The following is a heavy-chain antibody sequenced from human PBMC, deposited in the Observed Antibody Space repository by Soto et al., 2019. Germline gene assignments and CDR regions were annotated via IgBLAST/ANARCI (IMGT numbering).Heavy chain of an antibody. Sequence: PSETLSLTCTVSGGSISSGGYYWSWIRQHPGKGLEWIGYIYYSGSTYYNPSLKSRVTISVDTSKNQFSLKLSSVTAADTAVYYCASSFRYYYDSSGRDAFDIWGQGTMVTVSS. CDR2: IYYSGST. D-gene: IGHD3-22*01. CDR1: GGSISSGGYY. CDR3: ASSFRYYYDSSGRDAFDI. J-gene: IGHJ3*02. V-gene: IGHV4-31*03.